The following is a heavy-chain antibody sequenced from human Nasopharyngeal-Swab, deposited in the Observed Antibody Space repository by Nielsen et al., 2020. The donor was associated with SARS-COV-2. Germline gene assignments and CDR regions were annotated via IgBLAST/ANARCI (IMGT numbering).Heavy chain of an antibody. CDR2: INTNTGNP. Sequence: WVRQAPGQGPEWMGWINTNTGNPTYAQGFTGRFVFSLDTSVSTAYLQISSLKAGDTAVYYCARGHDTSDYWGQGTLVTVSS. J-gene: IGHJ4*02. V-gene: IGHV7-4-1*02. CDR3: ARGHDTSDY. D-gene: IGHD3-9*01.